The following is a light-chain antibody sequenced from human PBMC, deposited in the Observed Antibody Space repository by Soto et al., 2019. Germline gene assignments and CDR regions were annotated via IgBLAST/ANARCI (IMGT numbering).Light chain of an antibody. CDR2: LGF. V-gene: IGKV2-28*01. Sequence: EIVMTQSPPSLTVTPGEPASISCSSSQRLLHSNGNIFLDWYLQKPGQSPQLLIYLGFNRASGVPDRVSGSAAGTDFTRKISRVEAEDAGVYYCMQALQSPYTFGQGTKLEI. CDR1: QRLLHSNGNIF. J-gene: IGKJ2*01. CDR3: MQALQSPYT.